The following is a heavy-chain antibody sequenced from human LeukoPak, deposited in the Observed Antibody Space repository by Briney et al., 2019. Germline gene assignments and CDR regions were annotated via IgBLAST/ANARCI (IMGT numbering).Heavy chain of an antibody. Sequence: ASVKVSCKASGYTFITHAMRWVRQAPGQGLEWMKWINTYNGNTNFTQKVQGRGTMTTDTSTSTAYMELRSLRSDGTAVYYCARDIAPYYYDRNTIDYFDYWGQVTLVTVSS. CDR1: GYTFITHA. CDR3: ARDIAPYYYDRNTIDYFDY. J-gene: IGHJ4*02. V-gene: IGHV1-18*01. D-gene: IGHD3-22*01. CDR2: INTYNGNT.